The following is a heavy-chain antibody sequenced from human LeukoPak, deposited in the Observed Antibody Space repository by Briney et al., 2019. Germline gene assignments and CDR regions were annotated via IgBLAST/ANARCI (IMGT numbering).Heavy chain of an antibody. J-gene: IGHJ4*02. CDR3: AREGLLYCSSTSCYNHFDY. D-gene: IGHD2-2*02. V-gene: IGHV1-46*01. CDR2: INPSGGST. CDR1: GYTFTSYY. Sequence: ASVKVSCKASGYTFTSYYMHWVRQAPGQGLEWMGIINPSGGSTTYAQKFQGRVTMTRDTSTSTVYMELSSLRSEDTAVYYCAREGLLYCSSTSCYNHFDYWGQGTLVTVSS.